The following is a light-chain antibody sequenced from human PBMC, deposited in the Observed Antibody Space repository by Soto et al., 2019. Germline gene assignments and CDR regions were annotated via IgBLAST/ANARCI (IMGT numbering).Light chain of an antibody. V-gene: IGKV3D-15*01. Sequence: EIVMTQSPSTLSVSPGETVTLSCRASQSVNSNLAWYQQKPGQAPRLLIYHASTRATGIPARFSGSGSGTEFTLTISSLQSEDFAVYYCQQYGSSLITFGQGTRLEIK. J-gene: IGKJ5*01. CDR3: QQYGSSLIT. CDR1: QSVNSN. CDR2: HAS.